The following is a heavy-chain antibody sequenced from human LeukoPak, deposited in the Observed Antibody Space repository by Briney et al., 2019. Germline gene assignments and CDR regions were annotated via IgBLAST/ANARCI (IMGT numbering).Heavy chain of an antibody. Sequence: GASVKVSCKASGYTFTSYGISWVRQAPGQGLEWMGWISAYNGNTNYAQKLQGRVTMTTDTSTSTAYMELRSLRSDDTAVYYCAREVYGDYPNYYYYGMDVWGQGTTVNVSS. V-gene: IGHV1-18*01. J-gene: IGHJ6*02. CDR1: GYTFTSYG. CDR3: AREVYGDYPNYYYYGMDV. CDR2: ISAYNGNT. D-gene: IGHD4-17*01.